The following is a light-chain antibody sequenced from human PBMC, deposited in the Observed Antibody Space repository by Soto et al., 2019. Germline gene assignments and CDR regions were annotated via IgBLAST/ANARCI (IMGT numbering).Light chain of an antibody. CDR1: QSVSSY. CDR3: QQRSNWPLT. V-gene: IGKV3-11*01. CDR2: DAS. J-gene: IGKJ4*01. Sequence: ESVLTQPRATLSLSPGGRATLSGRASQSVSSYLAWYQQKPGQAPRLLIYDASNRATGIPARFSGSGSGTDFTLTISSLEPEDFAVYYCQQRSNWPLTFGGGTKVDI.